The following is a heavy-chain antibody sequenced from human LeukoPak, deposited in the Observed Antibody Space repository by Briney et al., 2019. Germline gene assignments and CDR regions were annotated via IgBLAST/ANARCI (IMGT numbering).Heavy chain of an antibody. Sequence: GGSLRLSCAASGFTFSSDAMSWVRQAPGKGLEWVSAISGSGGSTYYADSVKGRFTISRDNSKNTLYLQMNSLRAEDTAVYYCAKDSDGYYYDSSGYYSALDYWGQGTLVTVSS. CDR3: AKDSDGYYYDSSGYYSALDY. J-gene: IGHJ4*02. D-gene: IGHD3-22*01. CDR1: GFTFSSDA. V-gene: IGHV3-23*01. CDR2: ISGSGGST.